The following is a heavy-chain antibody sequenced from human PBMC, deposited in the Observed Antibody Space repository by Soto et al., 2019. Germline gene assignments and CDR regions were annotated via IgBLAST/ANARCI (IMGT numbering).Heavy chain of an antibody. CDR3: ARAEEYDVWRGPPKYFDN. Sequence: PGRSLRLSCAASGFSFGSYALSWVRQAPGKGLEWVSTISGSDGKTFYADSVKGGFTVSRDNAKKSLDLQMNSLRVEDTAVYYCARAEEYDVWRGPPKYFDNWGQGTQVTVSS. J-gene: IGHJ4*02. CDR1: GFSFGSYA. D-gene: IGHD3-3*01. CDR2: ISGSDGKT. V-gene: IGHV3-23*01.